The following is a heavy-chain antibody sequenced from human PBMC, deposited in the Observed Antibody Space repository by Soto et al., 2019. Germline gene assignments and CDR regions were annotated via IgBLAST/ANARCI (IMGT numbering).Heavy chain of an antibody. V-gene: IGHV4-31*03. Sequence: PSETLSLTCTVSGGSISGDNYFWSWIRQHPGKDLEWLGYIDYIGRAYYNPSLKSRVTTSVDTSKNQFSLRLSSVTVADTATYYYAREVKSAAAYDAFDIWGQGTVVTVSS. CDR3: AREVKSAAAYDAFDI. CDR2: IDYIGRA. J-gene: IGHJ3*02. D-gene: IGHD2-21*01. CDR1: GGSISGDNYF.